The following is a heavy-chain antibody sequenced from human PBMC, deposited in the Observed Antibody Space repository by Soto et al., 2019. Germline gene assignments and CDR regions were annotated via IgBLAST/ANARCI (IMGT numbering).Heavy chain of an antibody. CDR3: AKNRGSYGGYFDY. Sequence: PGGSLRLSCAASGFTFSSYAMSWVRQAPGKGLEWVSAISGSGGSTYYADSVKGRFTISRDNSKNTLYLQMNSLRAEDTAVYYFAKNRGSYGGYFDYWGQGTLVTVSS. V-gene: IGHV3-23*01. J-gene: IGHJ4*02. CDR1: GFTFSSYA. D-gene: IGHD1-26*01. CDR2: ISGSGGST.